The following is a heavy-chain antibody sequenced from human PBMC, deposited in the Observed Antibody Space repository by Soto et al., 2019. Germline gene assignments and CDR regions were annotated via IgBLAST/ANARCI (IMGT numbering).Heavy chain of an antibody. Sequence: PSETLSLTCTVSGGSISSSAYYWNWIRQHPGKGLEWIGYIYYNGNTIYNTSLKSRVIISLDTSLNQFSLTLSSVTAADTAVYYCARYSAHDHSVYFDYWGQGALVTVSS. CDR2: IYYNGNT. J-gene: IGHJ4*02. CDR3: ARYSAHDHSVYFDY. CDR1: GGSISSSAYY. D-gene: IGHD5-12*01. V-gene: IGHV4-31*03.